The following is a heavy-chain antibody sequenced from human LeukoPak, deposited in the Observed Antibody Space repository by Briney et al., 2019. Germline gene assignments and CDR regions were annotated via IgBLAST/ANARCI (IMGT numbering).Heavy chain of an antibody. CDR2: ISGSGGST. CDR3: ARDLGPNYYHSRGAFDI. J-gene: IGHJ3*02. Sequence: GGSLRLSCAASGFTFSSYAMSWVRQAPGKGLEWVSAISGSGGSTYYADSVKGRFTISRDNSKNTLYLQMNSLRAEDTAVYYCARDLGPNYYHSRGAFDIWGQGAMVTVSS. CDR1: GFTFSSYA. D-gene: IGHD3-22*01. V-gene: IGHV3-23*01.